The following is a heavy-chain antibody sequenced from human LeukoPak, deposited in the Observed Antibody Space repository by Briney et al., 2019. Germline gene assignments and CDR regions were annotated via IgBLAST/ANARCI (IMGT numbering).Heavy chain of an antibody. V-gene: IGHV3-33*08. CDR3: ARDPHVDTAMVGPLDGMDV. D-gene: IGHD5-18*01. Sequence: QPGRSLRLSCAASGFTFSSYAMHWVRQAPGKGLEWVAVIWYDGSNKYYADSVKGRFTISRDNSKNTLYLQMNSLRAEDTAVYYCARDPHVDTAMVGPLDGMDVWGKGTTVTVSS. CDR1: GFTFSSYA. J-gene: IGHJ6*04. CDR2: IWYDGSNK.